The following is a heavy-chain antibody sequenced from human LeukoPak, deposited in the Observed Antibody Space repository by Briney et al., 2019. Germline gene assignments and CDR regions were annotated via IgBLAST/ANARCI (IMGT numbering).Heavy chain of an antibody. CDR3: AQAARIDNYYYGMDV. D-gene: IGHD2-15*01. Sequence: SETLSLTCAVYGGSFSGHYWSWIRQPPGKGLEWIGEMYHSGSTNYNPSPKSRVTISVDTSKNQFSLRLSSVTAADTAVYFCAQAARIDNYYYGMDVWGQGTTVTVSS. CDR1: GGSFSGHY. V-gene: IGHV4-34*01. J-gene: IGHJ6*02. CDR2: MYHSGST.